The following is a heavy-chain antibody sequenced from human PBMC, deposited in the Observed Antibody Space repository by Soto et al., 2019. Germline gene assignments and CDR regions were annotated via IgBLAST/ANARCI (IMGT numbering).Heavy chain of an antibody. V-gene: IGHV1-18*01. CDR3: ARGPEMQNFDY. CDR2: ISAYNGDT. J-gene: IGHJ4*02. Sequence: GASVKVSCKASGYTFTNYGITWVRQAPGQGLEWMGWISAYNGDTNYTQRLQGRVTMTTDTSTSTAYMELSSLRSEDTAVYYCARGPEMQNFDYWGQGTLVTVSS. CDR1: GYTFTNYG.